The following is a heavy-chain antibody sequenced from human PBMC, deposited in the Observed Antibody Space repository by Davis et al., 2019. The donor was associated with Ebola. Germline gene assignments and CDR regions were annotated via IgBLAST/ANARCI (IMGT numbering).Heavy chain of an antibody. J-gene: IGHJ4*02. CDR2: ISGSGGST. CDR1: GFTFSSYA. CDR3: APTKVGRFDY. V-gene: IGHV3-23*01. Sequence: AGSLTLSCAASGFTFSSYAMSCVRQAPGKGLEWVSAISGSGGSTYYADSVKGRFTISRDNSKNTLYLQMNSLRDEDTAVYYCAPTKVGRFDYWGQGTLVTVSS. D-gene: IGHD5-12*01.